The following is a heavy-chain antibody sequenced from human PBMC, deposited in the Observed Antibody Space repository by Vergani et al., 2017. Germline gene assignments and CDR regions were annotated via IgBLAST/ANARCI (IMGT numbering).Heavy chain of an antibody. CDR2: IIPIFGTA. D-gene: IGHD4-11*01. CDR1: GGPFSSYA. J-gene: IGHJ5*02. CDR3: ARDHAYSNYDRYWFDP. Sequence: QVQLVQSGAEVKKPGSSVKVSCKASGGPFSSYAISWVRQAPGQGLEWMGGIIPIFGTANYAQKFQGRVTITADESTSTAYMELSSLRSEDTAVDYCARDHAYSNYDRYWFDPWGQGTLVTVSS. V-gene: IGHV1-69*01.